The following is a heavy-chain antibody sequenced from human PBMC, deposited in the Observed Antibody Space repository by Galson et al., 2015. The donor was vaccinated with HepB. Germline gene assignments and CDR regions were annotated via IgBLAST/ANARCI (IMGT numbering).Heavy chain of an antibody. J-gene: IGHJ4*02. Sequence: SLRLSCAASGFTFGSYAMHWVRQAPGKGLEWVAVISYDGSNKYYADSVKGRFTISRDNSKNTLYLQMNSLRAEDTAVYYCARALGATDGFDYWGQGTLVTVSS. D-gene: IGHD1-26*01. CDR1: GFTFGSYA. V-gene: IGHV3-30-3*01. CDR2: ISYDGSNK. CDR3: ARALGATDGFDY.